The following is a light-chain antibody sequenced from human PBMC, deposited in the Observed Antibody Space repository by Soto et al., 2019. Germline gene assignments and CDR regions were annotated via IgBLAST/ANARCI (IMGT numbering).Light chain of an antibody. CDR2: EGS. Sequence: QSVLTQPASVSGSPGQSISISCTGTSSDGGGYNLVSWYQHHPGKAPKLIIYEGSERPSGVSNRFSGSKSGNTASLTISGLQAEDEADYYCCSYSGSSTLVFGGCTKLTVL. J-gene: IGLJ2*01. CDR1: SSDGGGYNL. V-gene: IGLV2-23*01. CDR3: CSYSGSSTLV.